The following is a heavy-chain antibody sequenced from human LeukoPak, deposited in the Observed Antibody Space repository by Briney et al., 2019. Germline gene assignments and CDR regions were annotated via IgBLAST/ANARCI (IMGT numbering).Heavy chain of an antibody. V-gene: IGHV1-18*01. J-gene: IGHJ3*02. D-gene: IGHD3-3*01. CDR2: ISAYNGNT. Sequence: ASVKVSCKASGYTFTSYGVTWVRQAPGQGLEWMGWISAYNGNTNYAQKFQGRVTMTTDTSTSTAYMELRSLRSDDTAVYYCARDSHYDFWSGYGDAFDIWGQGTMVTVSS. CDR1: GYTFTSYG. CDR3: ARDSHYDFWSGYGDAFDI.